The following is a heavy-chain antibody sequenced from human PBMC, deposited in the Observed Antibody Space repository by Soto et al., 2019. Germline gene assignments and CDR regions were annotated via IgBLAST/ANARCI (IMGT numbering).Heavy chain of an antibody. CDR3: ARVYYGSGSYYPYFDY. V-gene: IGHV4-31*03. J-gene: IGHJ4*02. CDR2: IYYSGST. D-gene: IGHD3-10*01. CDR1: GGSISSGGYY. Sequence: SETLSLTCTVSGGSISSGGYYWSWIRQHPGKGLEWIGYIYYSGSTYYNPSLKSRVTISVDTSKNQFSLKLSSVTAADTAVYYCARVYYGSGSYYPYFDYWGQGTLVTVSS.